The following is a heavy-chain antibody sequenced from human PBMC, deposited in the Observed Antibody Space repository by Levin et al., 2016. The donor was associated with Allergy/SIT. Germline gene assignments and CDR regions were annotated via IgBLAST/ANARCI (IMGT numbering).Heavy chain of an antibody. CDR1: GYTFTGYY. CDR2: INSNSGGT. CDR3: ARGWKDYYDSSGYYYAY. Sequence: ASVKVSCKASGYTFTGYYMHWVRQAPGQGLEWMGWINSNSGGTNYAQKFQGRVSMARDTSISTAYMELSRLRSDDTAVYYCARGWKDYYDSSGYYYAYWGQGTLVTVSS. J-gene: IGHJ4*02. V-gene: IGHV1-2*02. D-gene: IGHD3-22*01.